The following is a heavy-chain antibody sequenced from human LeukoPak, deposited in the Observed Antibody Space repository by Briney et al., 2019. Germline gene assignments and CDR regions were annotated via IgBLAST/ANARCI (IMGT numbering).Heavy chain of an antibody. CDR1: GGSFSGYY. V-gene: IGHV4-34*01. D-gene: IGHD2-21*02. CDR3: ASGSVVTAMGY. CDR2: INHSGST. J-gene: IGHJ4*02. Sequence: SETLSLTCAVYGGSFSGYYRSWIRQPPGKGLEWIGEINHSGSTNYNPSLKSRVTISVDTSKNQFSLKLSSVTAAHTAVYYCASGSVVTAMGYWGQGTLVTVSS.